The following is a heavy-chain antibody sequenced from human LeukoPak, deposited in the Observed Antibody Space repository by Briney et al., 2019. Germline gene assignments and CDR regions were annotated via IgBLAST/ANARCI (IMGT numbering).Heavy chain of an antibody. Sequence: ASVKVSCKASGYTFTSYDINWVRQATGQGPEWMGWMNPNSGNTGYAQKFQGRVTITRNTSISTAYMELSSLRSEDTAVYYCARDIVVVPAAMRTDNWFDPWGQGTLVTVSS. D-gene: IGHD2-2*01. CDR2: MNPNSGNT. J-gene: IGHJ5*02. V-gene: IGHV1-8*03. CDR3: ARDIVVVPAAMRTDNWFDP. CDR1: GYTFTSYD.